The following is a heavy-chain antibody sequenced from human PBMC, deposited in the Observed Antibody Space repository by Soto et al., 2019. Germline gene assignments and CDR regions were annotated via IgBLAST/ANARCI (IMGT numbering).Heavy chain of an antibody. CDR2: IIPIFGTA. CDR1: GGTFSSYA. J-gene: IGHJ3*02. Sequence: VASVKVSCKASGGTFSSYAISWVRQAPGQGLEWMGGIIPIFGTANYAQKFQGRVTITADESTSTAYMELSSLRSEDTAVYYCARGEGGYNSGAFDIWGQGTMVTVSS. D-gene: IGHD5-12*01. V-gene: IGHV1-69*13. CDR3: ARGEGGYNSGAFDI.